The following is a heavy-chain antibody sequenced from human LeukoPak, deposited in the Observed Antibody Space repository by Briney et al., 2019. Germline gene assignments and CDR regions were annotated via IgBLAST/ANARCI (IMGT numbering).Heavy chain of an antibody. CDR1: GFSFNSYG. CDR3: AKRGVSPLDY. J-gene: IGHJ4*02. V-gene: IGHV3-30*02. D-gene: IGHD3-16*01. CDR2: IRYDGSNK. Sequence: GGSLRLSCAASGFSFNSYGMHWVRQAPGKGLEWVAFIRYDGSNKYYADSVKGRFTISRDNSKNTLYLQMNSLRAEDTAVYYCAKRGVSPLDYWGQGTLVTVSS.